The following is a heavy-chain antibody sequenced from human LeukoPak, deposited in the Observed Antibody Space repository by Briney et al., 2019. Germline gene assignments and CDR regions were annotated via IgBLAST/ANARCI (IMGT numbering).Heavy chain of an antibody. CDR1: GGSISSGGYY. Sequence: PSETLSLTCTVSGGSISSGGYYWSWIRQPPGKGLEWIGYIYHSGSTYYNPSLKSRVTISVDRSKNQFSLKLSSVTAADTAVYYCARVTYYYGSGSYYTQPLPEFDPWGQGTLVTVSS. CDR3: ARVTYYYGSGSYYTQPLPEFDP. V-gene: IGHV4-30-2*01. D-gene: IGHD3-10*01. CDR2: IYHSGST. J-gene: IGHJ5*02.